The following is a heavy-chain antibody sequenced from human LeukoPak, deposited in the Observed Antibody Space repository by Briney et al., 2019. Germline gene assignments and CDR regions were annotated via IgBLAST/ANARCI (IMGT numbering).Heavy chain of an antibody. CDR1: GYTFTGYY. V-gene: IGHV1-2*02. CDR2: INPNSGGT. J-gene: IGHJ4*02. CDR3: ARGDYVWGSYLPTCYFDY. D-gene: IGHD3-16*02. Sequence: GASVKVSCKASGYTFTGYYIHWVRQAPGQGLEWMGWINPNSGGTNYAQKFQGRVTMTRATSISTAYMELSRLRSDDTAVYYCARGDYVWGSYLPTCYFDYWGQGTLVTVSS.